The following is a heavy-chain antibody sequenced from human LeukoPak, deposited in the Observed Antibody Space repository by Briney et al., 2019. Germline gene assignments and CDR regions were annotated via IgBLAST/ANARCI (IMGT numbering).Heavy chain of an antibody. CDR2: INHSGST. Sequence: SETLSLTCAVYGGSFSGYYWSWIRQPPGKGLEWIGEINHSGSTNYNPSLKSRVTISVDTSKNQFSLKLSSVTAADTAVYYCARKAHNWNYTRPFDPWGQGTLVTVSS. D-gene: IGHD1-7*01. J-gene: IGHJ5*02. CDR3: ARKAHNWNYTRPFDP. V-gene: IGHV4-34*01. CDR1: GGSFSGYY.